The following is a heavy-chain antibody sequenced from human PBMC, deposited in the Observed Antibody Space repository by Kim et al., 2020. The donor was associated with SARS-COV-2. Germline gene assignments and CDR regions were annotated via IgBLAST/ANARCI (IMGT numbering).Heavy chain of an antibody. CDR1: GGSFSGYY. J-gene: IGHJ4*02. CDR3: ARWDTAMTVLDY. D-gene: IGHD5-18*01. Sequence: SETLSLTCAVYGGSFSGYYWSWIRQPPGKGLEWIGEINHSGSTNYNPSLKSRVTISVDTSKNQFSLKLSSVTAADTAVYYCARWDTAMTVLDYWGQGTLVTVSS. V-gene: IGHV4-34*01. CDR2: INHSGST.